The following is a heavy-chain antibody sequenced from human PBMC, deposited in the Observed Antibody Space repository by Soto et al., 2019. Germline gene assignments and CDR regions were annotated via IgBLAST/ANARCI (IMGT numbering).Heavy chain of an antibody. J-gene: IGHJ4*02. CDR1: GFTFSSYW. CDR3: SRSLDY. CDR2: INQDGSEK. V-gene: IGHV3-7*01. Sequence: GGSLRLSCAASGFTFSSYWMDWVRQAPGKGLEWVANINQDGSEKNYVDSVKGRFTISRDNAKNSLYLQMSSLTAEDSALYCCSRSLDYWGQGTLVTVSS.